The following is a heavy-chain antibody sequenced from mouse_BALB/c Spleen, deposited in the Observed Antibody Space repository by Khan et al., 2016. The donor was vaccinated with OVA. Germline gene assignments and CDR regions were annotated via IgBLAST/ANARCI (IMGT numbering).Heavy chain of an antibody. CDR2: IDPVSGGT. J-gene: IGHJ3*01. D-gene: IGHD2-3*01. CDR1: GYAFTSYY. V-gene: IGHV1-42*01. Sequence: VQLQQSGPELMKPGASVEISCKASGYAFTSYYIHWVMQSHGTSLEWIGYIDPVSGGTSYNQNLKGKATLTVDKSSSTAYIHLTNLTSEDSAVYYCARRGYFAWFTYWGQGTLVTGSA. CDR3: ARRGYFAWFTY.